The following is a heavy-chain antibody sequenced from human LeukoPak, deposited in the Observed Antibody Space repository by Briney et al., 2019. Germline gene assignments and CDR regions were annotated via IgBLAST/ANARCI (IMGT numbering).Heavy chain of an antibody. Sequence: SETLSLTCGVSGGSIRSSCYYWAWIRPPPGKGLEWIATDHYSGSTFYNPSLKSRLTLSIDTSKNLFSLQVTSVTAADTAMYYCVRGQGAFGGYEWANWFDPWGQGTLVTVSS. J-gene: IGHJ5*02. V-gene: IGHV4-39*02. D-gene: IGHD5-12*01. CDR3: VRGQGAFGGYEWANWFDP. CDR2: DHYSGST. CDR1: GGSIRSSCYY.